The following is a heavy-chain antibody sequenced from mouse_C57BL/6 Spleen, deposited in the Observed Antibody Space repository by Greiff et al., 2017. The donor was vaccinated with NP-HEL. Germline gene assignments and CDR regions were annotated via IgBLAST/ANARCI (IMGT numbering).Heavy chain of an antibody. CDR2: IYPGDGDT. CDR3: AMAITTVVADWYFDV. Sequence: VQLQQSGPELVKPGASVKISCKASGYAFSSSWMNWVKQRPGKGLEWIGRIYPGDGDTNYNGKFKGKATLTADKSSSTAYMQLSSLTSEDSAVYFCAMAITTVVADWYFDVWGTGTTVTVSS. D-gene: IGHD1-1*01. J-gene: IGHJ1*03. V-gene: IGHV1-82*01. CDR1: GYAFSSSW.